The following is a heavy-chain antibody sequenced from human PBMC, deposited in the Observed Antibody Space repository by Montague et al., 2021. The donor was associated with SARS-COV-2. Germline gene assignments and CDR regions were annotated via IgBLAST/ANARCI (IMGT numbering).Heavy chain of an antibody. J-gene: IGHJ4*02. V-gene: IGHV3-74*01. CDR1: GFTFSYYW. CDR3: AREEAWDLMIDS. CDR2: INSDGSDT. Sequence: SLRLSCASSGFTFSYYWMHWVRQTPGKGLVWVSRINSDGSDTSYADSVKGRFTISRDNAKNTLCLQMDSLRAEDTAVYYCAREEAWDLMIDSWGRGTLVTVSS. D-gene: IGHD1-26*01.